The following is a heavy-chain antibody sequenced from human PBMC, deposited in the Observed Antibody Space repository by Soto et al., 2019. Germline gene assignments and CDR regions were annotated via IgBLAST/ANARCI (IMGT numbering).Heavy chain of an antibody. CDR2: MNPNSGNT. Sequence: ASVKVSCKASGYTFTSYDINWVRQATGQGLEWMGWMNPNSGNTGYAQKFQGRVTMTRNTSISTAYMELSSPRSEDTAVYYCARSNYEGHYYYYGMDVWGQGTTVTVSS. J-gene: IGHJ6*02. CDR1: GYTFTSYD. D-gene: IGHD4-4*01. CDR3: ARSNYEGHYYYYGMDV. V-gene: IGHV1-8*01.